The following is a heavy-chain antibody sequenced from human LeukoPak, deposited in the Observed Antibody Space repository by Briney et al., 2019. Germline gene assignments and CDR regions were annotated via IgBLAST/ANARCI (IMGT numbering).Heavy chain of an antibody. CDR2: IIPILGIA. CDR1: GGTFSSYA. J-gene: IGHJ4*02. D-gene: IGHD6-19*01. CDR3: ARSLRGWYKDY. Sequence: SVKVSCKASGGTFSSYAISWVRQAPGQGLEWMGRIIPILGIANYAQKFQGRVTITADKSTSTAYMELSSLRSEDTAVYYCARSLRGWYKDYWGQGTLVTVSS. V-gene: IGHV1-69*04.